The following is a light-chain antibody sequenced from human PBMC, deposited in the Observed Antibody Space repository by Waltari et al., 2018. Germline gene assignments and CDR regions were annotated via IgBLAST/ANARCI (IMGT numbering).Light chain of an antibody. CDR3: QQYNSHPTT. CDR1: QDISNH. CDR2: GAS. Sequence: DIQVTQASSFPSASVGDRGTITFRARQDISNHLTLYQKNPGKAPKLLVHGASNLGRGVPSRFSGSGSGTEFTLTISSLQPEDFATYYCQQYNSHPTTFGQGTRLEIK. J-gene: IGKJ5*01. V-gene: IGKV1-9*01.